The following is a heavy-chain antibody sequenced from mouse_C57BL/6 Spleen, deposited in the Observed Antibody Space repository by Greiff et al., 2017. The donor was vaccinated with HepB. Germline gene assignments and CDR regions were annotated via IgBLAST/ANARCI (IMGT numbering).Heavy chain of an antibody. Sequence: EVQRVESAGGLVQPGSSMKLSCTASGFTFSDYYMAWVRQVPEKGLEWVANINYDGSSTYYLDSLKSRFIISRDNAKNILYLQMSSLKSEDTATYYCAREYYGSSYGYFDVWGTGTTVTVSS. CDR1: GFTFSDYY. J-gene: IGHJ1*03. CDR3: AREYYGSSYGYFDV. D-gene: IGHD1-1*01. CDR2: INYDGSST. V-gene: IGHV5-16*01.